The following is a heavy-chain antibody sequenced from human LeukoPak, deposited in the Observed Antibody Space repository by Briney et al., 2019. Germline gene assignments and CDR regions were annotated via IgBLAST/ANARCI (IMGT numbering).Heavy chain of an antibody. CDR1: GFTFGNHR. V-gene: IGHV3-7*01. J-gene: IGHJ3*02. CDR3: ARDSTGWQADSFDI. Sequence: GGSLRLSCVASGFTFGNHRMSWVRQAPGKGLEWVADIKQDGGETYYADFVRGRFTISRDNGKNSLYLQMNSLRVEDTAVYFCARDSTGWQADSFDIWGQGTKVTASA. D-gene: IGHD2-8*02. CDR2: IKQDGGET.